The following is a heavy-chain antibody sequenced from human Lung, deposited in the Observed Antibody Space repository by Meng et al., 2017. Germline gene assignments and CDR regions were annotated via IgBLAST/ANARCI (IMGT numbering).Heavy chain of an antibody. Sequence: QVQLQQCGAGLLKPSATLSLTCVVSGGSFSDYYWSWIRQPPGKGLEWIGEINHSGSTNYNPSLESRATISVDTSQNNLSLKLSSVTAADSAVYYCARGPTTMAHDFDYWGQGTLVTVSS. J-gene: IGHJ4*02. CDR1: GGSFSDYY. CDR3: ARGPTTMAHDFDY. D-gene: IGHD4-11*01. V-gene: IGHV4-34*01. CDR2: INHSGST.